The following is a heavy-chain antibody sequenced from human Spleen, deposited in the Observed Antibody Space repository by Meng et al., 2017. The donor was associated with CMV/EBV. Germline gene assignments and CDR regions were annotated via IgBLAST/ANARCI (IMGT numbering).Heavy chain of an antibody. CDR2: ITSNSIYT. Sequence: GESLKISCAASGFTFSSYGMNWVRQAPGKGLEWVSFITSNSIYTYYADSVKGRFTISRDNAENSLYLQMNSLRAEDTAVYYCARERLDHYYYYSMDVWGQGTTVTSP. J-gene: IGHJ6*02. CDR3: ARERLDHYYYYSMDV. CDR1: GFTFSSYG. V-gene: IGHV3-21*01. D-gene: IGHD1-1*01.